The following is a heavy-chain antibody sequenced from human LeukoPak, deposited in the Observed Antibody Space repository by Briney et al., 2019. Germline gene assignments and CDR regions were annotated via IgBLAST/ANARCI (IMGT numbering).Heavy chain of an antibody. CDR3: ARSSGLRFLDY. D-gene: IGHD3-3*01. Sequence: SETLFLTCTVSGDSISSNSYFWGWIRQPPGKGLEWIGNIYYSGSTYYNPSLKSRVTISVDTSKNQFSLKLSSVTAADTAVYYCARSSGLRFLDYWGQGTLVTVSS. CDR2: IYYSGST. J-gene: IGHJ4*02. V-gene: IGHV4-39*01. CDR1: GDSISSNSYF.